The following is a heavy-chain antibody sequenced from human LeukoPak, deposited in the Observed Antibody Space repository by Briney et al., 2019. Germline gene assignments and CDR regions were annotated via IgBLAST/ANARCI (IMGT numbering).Heavy chain of an antibody. CDR3: ARHTYYYDSSGPGVGYYYYMDV. Sequence: GESLKISCKGSGYSFTSYWIGWVRQMPGKGLEWMGIIYPGDSDTRYSPSFQGQVTISADKSISTAYLQWSSLKASDTAVYYCARHTYYYDSSGPGVGYYYYMDVWGKGTTVTISS. CDR2: IYPGDSDT. V-gene: IGHV5-51*01. CDR1: GYSFTSYW. J-gene: IGHJ6*03. D-gene: IGHD3-22*01.